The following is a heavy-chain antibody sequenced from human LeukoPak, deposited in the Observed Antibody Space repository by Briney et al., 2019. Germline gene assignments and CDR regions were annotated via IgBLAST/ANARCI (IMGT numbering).Heavy chain of an antibody. CDR2: IGIAGDT. CDR3: VRGGIQVSGIDAFDI. J-gene: IGHJ3*02. Sequence: GGSLRLSYAASGFTFRSYDMHWVRQTPGRGLEWVSAIGIAGDTYYPDSVKGRFTISRENAKNSMYLQMNSLKDGDTAVYYCVRGGIQVSGIDAFDIWGQGTMVTVSS. D-gene: IGHD5/OR15-5a*01. CDR1: GFTFRSYD. V-gene: IGHV3-13*01.